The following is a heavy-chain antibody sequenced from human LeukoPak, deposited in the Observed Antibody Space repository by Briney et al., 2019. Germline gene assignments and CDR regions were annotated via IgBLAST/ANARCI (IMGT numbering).Heavy chain of an antibody. CDR3: AREYFDWLPGVNDYYGMDV. J-gene: IGHJ6*02. CDR1: GFTFSSYG. CDR2: IWSDGSNK. V-gene: IGHV3-33*01. Sequence: PGGSMRLSCAASGFTFSSYGMRWVRQAPGKGREWVAVIWSDGSNKYYADSVKGRLTISRDNSKNTLYLQMNSLRAEDTAVYYCAREYFDWLPGVNDYYGMDVWGQGTTVTVSS. D-gene: IGHD3-9*01.